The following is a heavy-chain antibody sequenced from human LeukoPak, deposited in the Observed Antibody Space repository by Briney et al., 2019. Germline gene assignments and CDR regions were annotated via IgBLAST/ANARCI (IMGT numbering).Heavy chain of an antibody. Sequence: GESLKISCQASGYRFTRYWIGWVRQMPGKGLEWMGIVYPGDSDTIYSPSFQGQVTISADRSITTAYLQLHRLKTSDTATYFCARGLHYDSSGFFAAFWGRGTLVTVSS. D-gene: IGHD3-22*01. V-gene: IGHV5-51*01. CDR3: ARGLHYDSSGFFAAF. J-gene: IGHJ4*02. CDR2: VYPGDSDT. CDR1: GYRFTRYW.